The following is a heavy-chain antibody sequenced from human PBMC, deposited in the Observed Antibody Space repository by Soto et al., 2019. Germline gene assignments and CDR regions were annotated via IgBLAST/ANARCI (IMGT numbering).Heavy chain of an antibody. J-gene: IGHJ4*02. V-gene: IGHV3-30-3*01. Sequence: GGSLRLSCAASGFTFTAFGLHWVRQAPGKGLEWVGLISFDGTTKYFADSVRGRFTILRDNSKNMLFLQLNSLRVEDTAVYYCVRHRDGGTYTYIDHWGPGTLVTVSS. CDR2: ISFDGTTK. D-gene: IGHD3-10*01. CDR1: GFTFTAFG. CDR3: VRHRDGGTYTYIDH.